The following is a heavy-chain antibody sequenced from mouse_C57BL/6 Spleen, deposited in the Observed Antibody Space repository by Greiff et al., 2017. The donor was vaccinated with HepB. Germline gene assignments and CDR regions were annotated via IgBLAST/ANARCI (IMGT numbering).Heavy chain of an antibody. J-gene: IGHJ2*01. CDR1: GYAFSSYW. V-gene: IGHV1-80*01. D-gene: IGHD1-1*01. CDR2: IYPGDGDT. CDR3: ARRGNLYGSSHFDY. Sequence: QVQLQQSGAELVKPGASVKISCKASGYAFSSYWMNWVKQRPGKGLEWIGQIYPGDGDTNYNGQFKGKATLTADKSSSTAYMQLSSLTSEDSAVYFCARRGNLYGSSHFDYGGQGTTLTVSS.